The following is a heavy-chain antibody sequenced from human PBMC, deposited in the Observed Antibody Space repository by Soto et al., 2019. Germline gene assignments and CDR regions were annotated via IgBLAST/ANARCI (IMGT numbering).Heavy chain of an antibody. CDR1: GFTFRCFD. D-gene: IGHD6-13*01. J-gene: IGHJ4*02. Sequence: GGSRRLSCEASGFTFRCFDMHWVRQPTGKGLEWVSSIGTAGDTYYAVSVKGRFTISRDNAKNSLSLQMNSLRAGDMAVYFCAKSQEIGTHFFDSWGQGTQVTVSS. CDR3: AKSQEIGTHFFDS. V-gene: IGHV3-13*01. CDR2: IGTAGDT.